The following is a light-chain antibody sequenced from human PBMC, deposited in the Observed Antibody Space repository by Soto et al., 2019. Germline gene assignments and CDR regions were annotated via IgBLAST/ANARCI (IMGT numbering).Light chain of an antibody. J-gene: IGKJ1*01. CDR2: GGS. V-gene: IGKV3-20*01. CDR3: QQYSSSRT. Sequence: DIVLTQSPGTLSLSPGERATLSCRASQSVSSNHLVWYQQKPGQAPRLPIYGGSSRATGIPVRFSGSGSETDFTLTITRLEPEDFAVYYCQQYSSSRTFGQGTKVDIK. CDR1: QSVSSNH.